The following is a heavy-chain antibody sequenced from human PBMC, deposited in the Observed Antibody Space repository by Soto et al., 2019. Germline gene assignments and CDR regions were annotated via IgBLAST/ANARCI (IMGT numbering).Heavy chain of an antibody. V-gene: IGHV4-59*01. CDR1: GGSISSYY. CDR2: IYYSGST. J-gene: IGHJ6*02. D-gene: IGHD6-13*01. CDR3: AREGIAAPNYYYYGMDV. Sequence: PSETLSLTCTVSGGSISSYYWSWIRQPPGKGLEWIGYIYYSGSTNYNPSLKSRVTISVDTSKNQFSLKLSSVTAADTAVYYCAREGIAAPNYYYYGMDVWGQGTTVTVS.